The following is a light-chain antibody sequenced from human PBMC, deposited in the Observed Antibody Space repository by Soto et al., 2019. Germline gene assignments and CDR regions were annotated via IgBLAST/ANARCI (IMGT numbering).Light chain of an antibody. Sequence: QSALTQPASVSGSPGQSITISCTGTSSDVGGYNFVSWYQQHPGKAPKLMIYEVSNRPSGVSYRFSGSKSGNTASLTISGFQAEDEADYYCSSYTSSVTLVFGGGTKVTVL. J-gene: IGLJ2*01. V-gene: IGLV2-14*01. CDR1: SSDVGGYNF. CDR2: EVS. CDR3: SSYTSSVTLV.